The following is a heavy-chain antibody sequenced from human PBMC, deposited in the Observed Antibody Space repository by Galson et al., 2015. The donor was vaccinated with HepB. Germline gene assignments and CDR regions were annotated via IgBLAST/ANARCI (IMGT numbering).Heavy chain of an antibody. CDR2: IKQDGSEK. CDR3: ARHYFSAWPDTPLDY. Sequence: SLRLSCAASGFTFSTYGMSWVRQAPGKGLGWVASIKQDGSEKYYVDSVKGRFTISRDNAKNSLYLQMNSLRAEDTAVYYCARHYFSAWPDTPLDYWGQGTLVTVSS. V-gene: IGHV3-7*03. J-gene: IGHJ4*02. CDR1: GFTFSTYG. D-gene: IGHD6-19*01.